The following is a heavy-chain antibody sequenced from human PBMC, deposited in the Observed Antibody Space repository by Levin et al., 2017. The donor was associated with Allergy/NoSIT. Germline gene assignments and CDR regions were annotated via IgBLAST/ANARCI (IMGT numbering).Heavy chain of an antibody. Sequence: GESLKISCAASGFTFSDYYMSWIRQAPGKGLEWGSYISSSGSTIYYADSVKGRFTISRDNAKNSLYLQMNSLRAEDTAVYYCAREYYGDYEVVSRFLYYYYMDVWGKGTTVTVSS. CDR1: GFTFSDYY. D-gene: IGHD4-17*01. J-gene: IGHJ6*03. V-gene: IGHV3-11*01. CDR2: ISSSGSTI. CDR3: AREYYGDYEVVSRFLYYYYMDV.